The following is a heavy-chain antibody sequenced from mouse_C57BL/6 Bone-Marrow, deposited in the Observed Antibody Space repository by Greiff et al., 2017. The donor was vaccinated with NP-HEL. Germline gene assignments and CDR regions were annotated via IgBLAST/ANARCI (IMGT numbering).Heavy chain of an antibody. D-gene: IGHD1-1*01. Sequence: VQLQQSGAELVRPGASVKLSCTASGFNIKDDYMHWVKQRPEQGLEWIGWIDPENGDTEYASKFKGKATLTADKSSSTAYMQLNSLTSEDSAVYICARYYGSSLYAMDYWGQGTSVTVSS. CDR3: ARYYGSSLYAMDY. CDR1: GFNIKDDY. J-gene: IGHJ4*01. CDR2: IDPENGDT. V-gene: IGHV14-4*01.